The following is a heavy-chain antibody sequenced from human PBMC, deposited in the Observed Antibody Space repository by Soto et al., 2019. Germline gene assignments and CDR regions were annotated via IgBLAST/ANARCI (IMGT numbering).Heavy chain of an antibody. CDR3: ARDRRDTAMVVTGGYYYYMDV. Sequence: SETLSLTCTVSGGSISSYYWSWIRQPPGKGLEWIGYIYYSGSTNYNPSLKSRVTISVDTSKNQFSLKLSSVTAADTAVYYCARDRRDTAMVVTGGYYYYMDVWGKGTTVTVSS. CDR2: IYYSGST. D-gene: IGHD5-18*01. J-gene: IGHJ6*03. CDR1: GGSISSYY. V-gene: IGHV4-59*01.